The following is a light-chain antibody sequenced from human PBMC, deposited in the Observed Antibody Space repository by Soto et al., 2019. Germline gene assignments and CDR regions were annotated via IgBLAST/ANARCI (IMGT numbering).Light chain of an antibody. J-gene: IGKJ4*01. CDR1: QSVSTY. Sequence: DIQITQSPSSLSTSVGDRVTITCRTSQSVSTYLNWYQQRPGKAPKLLIYAASSLESGVPSRFSGSGSGTDFALTISSLQPQDFATYYCQEGSTLVTVGGGTKVDIK. CDR2: AAS. V-gene: IGKV1-39*01. CDR3: QEGSTLVT.